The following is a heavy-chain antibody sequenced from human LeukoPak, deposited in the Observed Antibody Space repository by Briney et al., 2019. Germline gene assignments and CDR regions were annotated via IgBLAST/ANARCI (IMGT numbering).Heavy chain of an antibody. CDR3: ARDLTPPRHSSSWYVDYYYYYMDV. Sequence: GGSLRLSCAASGFTFDDYGMSWVRQAPGKGLEWVSGINWNGGSAGYADSVKGRFTISRDNAKTSLYLQMNSLRAEDTALYYCARDLTPPRHSSSWYVDYYYYYMDVWGKGTTVTVSS. CDR1: GFTFDDYG. D-gene: IGHD6-13*01. CDR2: INWNGGSA. J-gene: IGHJ6*03. V-gene: IGHV3-20*04.